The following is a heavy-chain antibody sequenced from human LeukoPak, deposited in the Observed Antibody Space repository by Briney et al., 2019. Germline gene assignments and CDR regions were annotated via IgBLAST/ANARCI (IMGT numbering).Heavy chain of an antibody. D-gene: IGHD3-22*01. Sequence: PSETLSLTCTVSGGSISSYYWSWIRQPAGKGLEWIGRIYTSGSTNYNPSLKSRVTMSVDTSKNQFSLKLSSVTAADTAVYYCARDPGWGYYDSSGYSNAFDIWGQGTMVTVSS. J-gene: IGHJ3*02. CDR3: ARDPGWGYYDSSGYSNAFDI. CDR2: IYTSGST. V-gene: IGHV4-4*07. CDR1: GGSISSYY.